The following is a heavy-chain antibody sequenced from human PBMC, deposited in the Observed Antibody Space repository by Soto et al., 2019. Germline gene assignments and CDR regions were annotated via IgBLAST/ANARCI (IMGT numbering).Heavy chain of an antibody. V-gene: IGHV3-74*01. CDR1: GFTFSGDW. Sequence: GGSLRLSCAASGFTFSGDWMHWVRQAAGKGLVWVSRINMDGSSTNYADSVKGRFTISRDNAKNTLYLQMNSLRVDDTAVYYCTRGPRGLYHHDYWGQGALVTVSS. CDR3: TRGPRGLYHHDY. J-gene: IGHJ4*02. D-gene: IGHD2-2*01. CDR2: INMDGSST.